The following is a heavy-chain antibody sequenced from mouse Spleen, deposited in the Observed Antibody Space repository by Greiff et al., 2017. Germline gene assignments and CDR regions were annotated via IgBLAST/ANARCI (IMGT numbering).Heavy chain of an antibody. CDR1: GYTFTDYY. CDR3: ARGWLPYYFDY. J-gene: IGHJ2*01. V-gene: IGHV1-26*01. Sequence: EVQRVESGPELVKPGASVKISCKASGYTFTDYYMNWVKQSHGKSLEWIGDINPNNGGTSYNQKFKGKATLTVDKSSSTAYMELRSLTSEDSAVYYCARGWLPYYFDYWGQGTTLTVSS. CDR2: INPNNGGT. D-gene: IGHD2-3*01.